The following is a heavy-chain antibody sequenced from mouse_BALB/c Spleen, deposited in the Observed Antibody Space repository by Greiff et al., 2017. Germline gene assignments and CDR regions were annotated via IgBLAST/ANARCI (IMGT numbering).Heavy chain of an antibody. CDR1: GFNIKDTY. CDR2: IDPANGNT. V-gene: IGHV14-3*02. Sequence: EVQLKQSGAELVKPGASVKLSCTASGFNIKDTYMHWVKQRPEQGLEWIGRIDPANGNTKYDPKFQGKATITADTSSNTAYLQLSSLTSEDTAVYYCARVYDGYWYFDVWGAGTTVTVAS. CDR3: ARVYDGYWYFDV. D-gene: IGHD2-3*01. J-gene: IGHJ1*01.